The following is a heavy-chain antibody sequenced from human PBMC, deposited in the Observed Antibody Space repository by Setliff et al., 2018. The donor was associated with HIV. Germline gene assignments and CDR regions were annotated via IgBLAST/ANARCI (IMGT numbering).Heavy chain of an antibody. D-gene: IGHD2-21*02. CDR2: ISWDGGST. J-gene: IGHJ4*02. CDR3: SKGHPDGDPYYFDY. V-gene: IGHV3-43*01. Sequence: HPGGSLRLSCAASGFTFDDYTMHWVRQAPGKGLEWVSLISWDGGSTYYADSVKGRFTISRDNSKNSLYLQMNSLRTEDTALYYCSKGHPDGDPYYFDYWGQGTLVTVSS. CDR1: GFTFDDYT.